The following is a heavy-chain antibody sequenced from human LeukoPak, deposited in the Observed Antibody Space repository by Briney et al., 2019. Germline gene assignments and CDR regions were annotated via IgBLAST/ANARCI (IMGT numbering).Heavy chain of an antibody. J-gene: IGHJ4*02. D-gene: IGHD4-17*01. Sequence: NPGGSLRLSCAASGFTFSSYSMNWVRQAPGKGLEWVSSISSSSSYIYYADSVKGRFTISRDNAKNSLYLQMDSLRAEDTAVYYCARDLLDYGDLVDHWGQGTLVTVSS. CDR2: ISSSSSYI. CDR3: ARDLLDYGDLVDH. V-gene: IGHV3-21*01. CDR1: GFTFSSYS.